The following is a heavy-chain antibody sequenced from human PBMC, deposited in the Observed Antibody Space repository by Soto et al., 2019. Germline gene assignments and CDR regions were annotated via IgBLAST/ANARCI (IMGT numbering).Heavy chain of an antibody. CDR2: INPSGGST. J-gene: IGHJ4*02. CDR1: GYTFTSYY. CDR3: ARDRDVVVVVAAFYFDY. V-gene: IGHV1-46*01. D-gene: IGHD2-15*01. Sequence: GASVKVSCKASGYTFTSYYIHWVRQAPGQGLEWMGLINPSGGSTTYAQKFQGRVTMTRDTSTSTVYMELSSLKSEDTAVYFCARDRDVVVVVAAFYFDYWGQGTLVTVSS.